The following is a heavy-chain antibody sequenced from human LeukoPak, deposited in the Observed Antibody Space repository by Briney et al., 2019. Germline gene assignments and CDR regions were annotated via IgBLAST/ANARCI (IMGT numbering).Heavy chain of an antibody. J-gene: IGHJ3*01. Sequence: PPETLSLTCTVSGGSVSSYYWSWIRQPPGKGLEWIGYIYYSGSTNYNPSLKSRVTMSIDTSKNQFSLKLNSVTAADTAVYFCASGGAGIAAAPWGQGTMVTVSS. CDR3: ASGGAGIAAAP. D-gene: IGHD6-13*01. V-gene: IGHV4-59*02. CDR2: IYYSGST. CDR1: GGSVSSYY.